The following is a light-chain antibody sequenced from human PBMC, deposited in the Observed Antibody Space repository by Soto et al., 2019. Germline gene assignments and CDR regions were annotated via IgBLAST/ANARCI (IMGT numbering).Light chain of an antibody. Sequence: EIVLTQSPGNLSLSPGERATLSCRASQSINSGYLAWYQQKPGQAPRLLIYGASNRAPGIPDRFSGSGSGTDFTLTISRLEAEDLAVYYCQQYGNLPRTFGQGAKVEIK. CDR2: GAS. CDR1: QSINSGY. CDR3: QQYGNLPRT. J-gene: IGKJ1*01. V-gene: IGKV3-20*01.